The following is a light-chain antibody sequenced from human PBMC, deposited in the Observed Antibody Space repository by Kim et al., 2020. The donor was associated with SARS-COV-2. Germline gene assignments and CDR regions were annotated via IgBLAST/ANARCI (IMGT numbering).Light chain of an antibody. CDR1: QNVNRN. J-gene: IGKJ2*01. CDR3: QQYNNWGGYT. CDR2: AAS. V-gene: IGKV3-15*01. Sequence: EIMLTQSPAVLSVSPGGRALLSCRASQNVNRNLAWYQQKPGQPPRLLIYAASTRATGIPARFSGSGSGTEFTLTISSLQSEDFAIYHCQQYNNWGGYTFGQGTKLEI.